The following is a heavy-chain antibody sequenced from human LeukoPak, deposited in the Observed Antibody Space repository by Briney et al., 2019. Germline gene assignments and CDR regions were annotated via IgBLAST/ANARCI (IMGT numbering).Heavy chain of an antibody. D-gene: IGHD1-26*01. V-gene: IGHV3-21*04. CDR2: ISYTGTYI. CDR1: GFTFSGHN. Sequence: GGSLRLSCAASGFTFSGHNMNWVRQAPGKGLEWVSSISYTGTYIYYADSVKGRFTISRDNAQNSLYLQMNSLRAEDTAIYYCVRDRGTYRPIDYWGQGTLVTVSS. J-gene: IGHJ4*02. CDR3: VRDRGTYRPIDY.